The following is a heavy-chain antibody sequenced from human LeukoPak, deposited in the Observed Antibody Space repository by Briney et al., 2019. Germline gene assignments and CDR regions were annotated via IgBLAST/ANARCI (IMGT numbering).Heavy chain of an antibody. J-gene: IGHJ4*02. CDR1: GGTFSSYA. Sequence: ASVKVSCKASGGTFSSYAISWVRQAPGQGLEWMGWISAYNGNTNYAQKLQGRVTMTTDTSTSTAYMELRSLRSDDTAVYYCARGPYSSGWYGWYYFDYWGQGTLVTVSS. CDR2: ISAYNGNT. V-gene: IGHV1-18*01. CDR3: ARGPYSSGWYGWYYFDY. D-gene: IGHD6-19*01.